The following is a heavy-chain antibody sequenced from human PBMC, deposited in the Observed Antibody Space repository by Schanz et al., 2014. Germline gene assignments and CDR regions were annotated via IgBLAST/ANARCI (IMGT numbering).Heavy chain of an antibody. CDR1: GFTFSTYW. D-gene: IGHD3-10*01. V-gene: IGHV3-74*02. Sequence: EVQLVESGGGLVQPGGSLRLSCAASGFTFSTYWMHWVRQDPGKGLEWVARINSVGSNTDYADSVTGRFTISRDSAKNSLYLQMNSLRPEDTALYYCAKGSRSGSKVMDVWGKGTTVTVSS. CDR3: AKGSRSGSKVMDV. CDR2: INSVGSNT. J-gene: IGHJ6*04.